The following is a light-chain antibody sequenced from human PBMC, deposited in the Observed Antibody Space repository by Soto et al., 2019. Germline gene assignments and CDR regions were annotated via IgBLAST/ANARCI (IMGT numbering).Light chain of an antibody. Sequence: IVLTQSPATLSLSPGERATLSCRASQSVSSSLAWYQQKPGQAPRLLIYDASNRATGIPARFSGSGSGTDFTLTITSLEPEDFAVYYCQHRSNWLAFGGGTKADI. CDR1: QSVSSS. CDR2: DAS. CDR3: QHRSNWLA. V-gene: IGKV3-11*01. J-gene: IGKJ4*01.